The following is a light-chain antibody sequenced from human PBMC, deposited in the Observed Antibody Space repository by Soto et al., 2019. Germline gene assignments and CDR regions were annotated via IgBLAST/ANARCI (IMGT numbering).Light chain of an antibody. V-gene: IGLV3-27*01. CDR3: YSAADNNGGVV. J-gene: IGLJ2*01. CDR2: KDS. Sequence: SYELTQPSSVSVSPGQTARITCSGDVLAKKYARWFQQKPGQAPVLVIYKDSERPSGIPERFSGSSSGTTVTLTISGAQVEDEADYYCYSAADNNGGVVFGGGTKLTVL. CDR1: VLAKKY.